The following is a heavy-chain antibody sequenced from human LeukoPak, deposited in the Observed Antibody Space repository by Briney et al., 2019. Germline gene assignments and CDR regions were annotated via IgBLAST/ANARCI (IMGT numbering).Heavy chain of an antibody. D-gene: IGHD6-13*01. J-gene: IGHJ6*03. Sequence: GGSLRLSCSASRFTFSSYTMNWVRQAPGKGLEWVSSIDPSSTYIYYADSVKGRFTISRDNAQNSLYLQMNSLRAEDTAVYYCGSSLAAYYMDVWGKGTTVTVSS. CDR1: RFTFSSYT. CDR2: IDPSSTYI. V-gene: IGHV3-21*01. CDR3: GSSLAAYYMDV.